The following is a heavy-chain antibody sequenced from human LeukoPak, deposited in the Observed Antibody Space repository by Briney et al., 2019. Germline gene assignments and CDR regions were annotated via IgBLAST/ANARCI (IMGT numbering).Heavy chain of an antibody. D-gene: IGHD2-2*02. Sequence: GGSLRLSCAASGFTFSTYAMTWVRQAPEKGLEWVSAISGSGGSTYYADSVKGRFTISRDNSKNTLYLQMNSLRAEDTAVYYCTKTAPAAIYWFDPWGQGTLVTVSS. CDR1: GFTFSTYA. CDR2: ISGSGGST. J-gene: IGHJ5*02. V-gene: IGHV3-23*01. CDR3: TKTAPAAIYWFDP.